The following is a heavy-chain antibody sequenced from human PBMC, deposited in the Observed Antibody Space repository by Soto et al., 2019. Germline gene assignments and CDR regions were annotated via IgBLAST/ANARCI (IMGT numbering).Heavy chain of an antibody. Sequence: SATLYLACTVSGGSVSSGSYYWSWIRQPPGKGLEWIGYIYYSGSTNYNPSLKSRVTISVDTSKNQFSLKLSSVTAADTAVYYCAREDCSGGSCPSACDIWGQGTMVTVSS. V-gene: IGHV4-61*01. CDR1: GGSVSSGSYY. CDR2: IYYSGST. D-gene: IGHD2-15*01. J-gene: IGHJ3*02. CDR3: AREDCSGGSCPSACDI.